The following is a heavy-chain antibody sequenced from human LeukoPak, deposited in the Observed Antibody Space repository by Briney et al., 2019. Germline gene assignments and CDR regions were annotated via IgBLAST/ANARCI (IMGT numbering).Heavy chain of an antibody. D-gene: IGHD3-22*01. CDR1: GFTFSNYW. V-gene: IGHV3-7*01. CDR2: IKQDGSEK. CDR3: ARVNYYDFDN. Sequence: PGGSLRLSCAASGFTFSNYWMSWVRQAPGKGLEWVANIKQDGSEKYYVDSVKGRFTISRDNGKNSLYLQMNSLRAEDTAVYYCARVNYYDFDNWGQGTLVTVSS. J-gene: IGHJ4*02.